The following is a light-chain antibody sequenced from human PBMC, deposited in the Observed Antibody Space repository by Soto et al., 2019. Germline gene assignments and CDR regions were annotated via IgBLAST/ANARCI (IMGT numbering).Light chain of an antibody. CDR3: QQYGSSPLIT. V-gene: IGKV3-20*01. Sequence: EIVLTQSPGTLSLSPGERATLSCRASQSVSSSYFAWYQQKPGQAPRLLIYGASSRATGIPDRFSGSGSGTDFTLTISRLEPEDFAVYYCQQYGSSPLITFGQGTRLEI. CDR2: GAS. J-gene: IGKJ5*01. CDR1: QSVSSSY.